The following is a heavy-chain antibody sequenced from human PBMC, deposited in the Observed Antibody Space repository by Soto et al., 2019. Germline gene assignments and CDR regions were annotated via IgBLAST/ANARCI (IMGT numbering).Heavy chain of an antibody. CDR2: IIPILGIA. CDR1: GGTFSSYT. Sequence: ASVKVSCKASGGTFSSYTISWVRQAPGQGLEWMGRIIPILGIANYAQKFQGRVTITADKSTSTAYMELSSLRSEDTAVYYCAREITGTTIGPAPDYYYYYYMDVWGKGTTVTVSS. CDR3: AREITGTTIGPAPDYYYYYYMDV. D-gene: IGHD1-7*01. V-gene: IGHV1-69*04. J-gene: IGHJ6*03.